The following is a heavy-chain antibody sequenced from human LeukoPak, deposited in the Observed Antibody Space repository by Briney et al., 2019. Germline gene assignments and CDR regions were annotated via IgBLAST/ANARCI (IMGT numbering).Heavy chain of an antibody. CDR3: AKESAEYYYDSSGYPTD. CDR2: ISGSGNYP. J-gene: IGHJ4*02. D-gene: IGHD3-22*01. V-gene: IGHV3-23*01. CDR1: IFTFSNYV. Sequence: GGSLRLSCAASIFTFSNYVISWVRQAPGKGLEWVSGISGSGNYPYYADSVKGRFTISRDNSKNTLYLQMNSLRAEDTAVYYCAKESAEYYYDSSGYPTDWGQGTLATVSS.